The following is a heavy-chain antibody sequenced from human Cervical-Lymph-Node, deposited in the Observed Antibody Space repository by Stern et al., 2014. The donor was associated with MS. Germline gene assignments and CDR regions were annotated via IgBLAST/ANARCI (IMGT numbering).Heavy chain of an antibody. CDR1: GGSFSGYY. CDR3: AXXYSSGWSL. J-gene: IGHJ1*01. V-gene: IGHV4-34*01. D-gene: IGHD6-19*01. CDR2: INHSGST. Sequence: VQLQQWGAGLLKPSETLSLTCAVYGGSFSGYYWSWIRQPPGKGLEWIGEINHSGSTNYNPPLKSRVPISVDRSKNQFSLKLSSVXXXXXXXYYCAXXYSSGWSLWGQGTLVTV.